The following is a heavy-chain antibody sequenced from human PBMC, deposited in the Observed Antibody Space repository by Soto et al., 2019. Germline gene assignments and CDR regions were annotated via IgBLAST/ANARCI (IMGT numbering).Heavy chain of an antibody. CDR3: ASYELSTAYFPQFLFDY. D-gene: IGHD3-9*01. J-gene: IGHJ4*02. CDR1: GDSISSRNYY. CDR2: IYYSGST. V-gene: IGHV4-39*02. Sequence: QLQLQESGPGLVKPSETLSLTCSVSGDSISSRNYYWGWIRQPPGKGLEWIGSIYYSGSTYYNPSLKSRVSMSLDMSKNRFSLQLTPLTAADTAVYYCASYELSTAYFPQFLFDYWGQGTLVTVSA.